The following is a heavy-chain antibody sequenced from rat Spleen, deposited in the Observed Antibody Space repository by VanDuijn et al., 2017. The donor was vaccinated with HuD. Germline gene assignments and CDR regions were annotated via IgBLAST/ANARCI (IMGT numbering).Heavy chain of an antibody. CDR3: ARYLTTTGVMDA. V-gene: IGHV2-13*01. Sequence: QVQLKESGPGLVKPSLTLSLTCTVSGFSLSNYGVFWVRQPPGKGLEWMGLIWGNGNTNYNSALKSPLSISRDTSKSQVYLKKNSLQSEDTATYYCARYLTTTGVMDAWGQGASVTVSS. CDR1: GFSLSNYG. J-gene: IGHJ4*01. CDR2: IWGNGNT. D-gene: IGHD1-10*01.